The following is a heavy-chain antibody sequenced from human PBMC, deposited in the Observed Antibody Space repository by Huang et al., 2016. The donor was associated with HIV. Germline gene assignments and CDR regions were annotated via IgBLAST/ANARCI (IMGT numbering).Heavy chain of an antibody. CDR1: GFRFDDYA. CDR2: IRSKAYGGTT. D-gene: IGHD3-9*01. Sequence: ELQLVESGGGLVQPGRSLRLSCTFSGFRFDDYALSWFRQAPGKGLEWVGFIRSKAYGGTTEYAASVKGNFTISRDDSKTIAYLQMNSLKTEDTAVYYCSRGLTKPLFAFDIWGQGTVVTVSS. CDR3: SRGLTKPLFAFDI. V-gene: IGHV3-49*03. J-gene: IGHJ3*02.